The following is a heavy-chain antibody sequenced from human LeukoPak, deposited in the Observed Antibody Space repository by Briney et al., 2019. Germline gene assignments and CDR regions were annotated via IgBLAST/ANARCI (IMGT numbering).Heavy chain of an antibody. J-gene: IGHJ4*02. V-gene: IGHV1-2*02. CDR2: INPNSGGT. Sequence: ASVKVSCKASGYTFNGYYIHWVRQAPGQGLEWMGWINPNSGGTNYAQKFQGRVTMTRDTSISTAYMELSRLRSDDTAVYYCASTAMVTSPINYWGQGTLVTVSS. CDR1: GYTFNGYY. D-gene: IGHD5-18*01. CDR3: ASTAMVTSPINY.